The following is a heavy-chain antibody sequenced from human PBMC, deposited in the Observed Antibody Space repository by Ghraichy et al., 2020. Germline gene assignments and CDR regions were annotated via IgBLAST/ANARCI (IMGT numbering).Heavy chain of an antibody. CDR3: ARVGAPGSSGWYDY. D-gene: IGHD6-19*01. Sequence: SQTLSLTCTVSGGSISSSSYYWGWIRQPPGKGLEWIGSIYYSGSTYYNPSLKSRVTISVDTSMNQFSLKLSSVTAADTAVYYCARVGAPGSSGWYDYWGQGTLVTVSS. CDR2: IYYSGST. CDR1: GGSISSSSYY. V-gene: IGHV4-39*01. J-gene: IGHJ4*02.